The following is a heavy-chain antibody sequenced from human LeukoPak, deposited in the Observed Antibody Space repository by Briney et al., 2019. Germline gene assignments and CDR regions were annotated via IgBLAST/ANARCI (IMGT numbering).Heavy chain of an antibody. CDR3: ATIMSGHWYFDL. J-gene: IGHJ2*01. D-gene: IGHD3-16*01. CDR1: VFTFTNFH. CDR2: INADNGGT. V-gene: IGHV1-2*02. Sequence: GASVKVSCKASVFTFTNFHLHWARQAPGQGFEWMGWINADNGGTNYEQKFQGRVTLTRDTSVSTAYMELSRLTSDDTAVYYCATIMSGHWYFDLWGRGTLVTVSS.